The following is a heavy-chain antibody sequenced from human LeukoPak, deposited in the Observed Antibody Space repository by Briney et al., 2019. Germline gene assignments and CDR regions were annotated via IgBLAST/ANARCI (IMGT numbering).Heavy chain of an antibody. J-gene: IGHJ4*02. CDR2: IYYSGST. CDR3: AGDRGANPGGQLDY. Sequence: KPSETLSLTCTVSGGSISSYYWSWIRQPSGKGLEWIGYIYYSGSTNYNPSLKSRVTISVDTSKNQFSLKLTSVTAADTAVYYCAGDRGANPGGQLDYWGQGTLVTVSS. V-gene: IGHV4-59*12. D-gene: IGHD3-10*01. CDR1: GGSISSYY.